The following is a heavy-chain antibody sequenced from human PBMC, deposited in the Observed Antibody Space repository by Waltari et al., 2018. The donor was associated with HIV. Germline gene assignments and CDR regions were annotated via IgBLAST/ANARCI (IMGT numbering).Heavy chain of an antibody. D-gene: IGHD3-10*01. V-gene: IGHV3-23*01. CDR2: VIRGGGET. Sequence: QLLESGGGLVEPGGSLRLSCAASGFIFTDFAMDWVRQAPGKGLELFAVIRGGGETFYADSVKGRFTISRDNSKNTLYLQMNSLRADDAAVYYCVKDSGRAADVFDRWGQGTMVTVSS. J-gene: IGHJ3*01. CDR1: GFIFTDFA. CDR3: VKDSGRAADVFDR.